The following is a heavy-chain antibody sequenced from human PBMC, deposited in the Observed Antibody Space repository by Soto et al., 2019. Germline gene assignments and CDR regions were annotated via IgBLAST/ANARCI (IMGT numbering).Heavy chain of an antibody. J-gene: IGHJ5*02. CDR1: GFTFTSHW. Sequence: GGSLRLSCAASGFTFTSHWMHWVRQAPGKGLVWVSRINGDETTTRYADSVKGRFTISRDNAKNTLYLQMNSLRAEDTAVYYCARESDQQLVSWGQGILVTVSS. D-gene: IGHD6-13*01. CDR3: ARESDQQLVS. CDR2: INGDETTT. V-gene: IGHV3-74*01.